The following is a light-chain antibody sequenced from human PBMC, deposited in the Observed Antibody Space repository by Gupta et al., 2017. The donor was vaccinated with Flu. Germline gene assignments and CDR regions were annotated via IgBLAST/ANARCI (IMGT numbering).Light chain of an antibody. CDR2: RNN. J-gene: IGLJ3*02. CDR1: SSNIGSNY. Sequence: QPVLTQPPSASGTPGQRVTISCSGSSSNIGSNYVYWYQQLPGTAPKPLIYRNNQRPSGVPDRFSGSKSGTSASLAISGLRSEDEADYYCAAWDDSLSGHWVFGGGTKLTVL. V-gene: IGLV1-47*01. CDR3: AAWDDSLSGHWV.